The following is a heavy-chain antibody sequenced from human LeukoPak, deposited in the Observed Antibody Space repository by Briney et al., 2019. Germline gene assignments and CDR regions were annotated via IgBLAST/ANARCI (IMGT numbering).Heavy chain of an antibody. Sequence: SETLSLTCTVSGGSISSSSYYWGWIRQPPGEGLQWLGSIYYSGSPYDNPSLKCRVTISVDTSKNQFSLKLSSVTAADTAVYYCARLLHDTRGYYYFDYWGPGTLVTVSS. V-gene: IGHV4-39*01. CDR2: IYYSGSP. D-gene: IGHD3-22*01. J-gene: IGHJ4*02. CDR1: GGSISSSSYY. CDR3: ARLLHDTRGYYYFDY.